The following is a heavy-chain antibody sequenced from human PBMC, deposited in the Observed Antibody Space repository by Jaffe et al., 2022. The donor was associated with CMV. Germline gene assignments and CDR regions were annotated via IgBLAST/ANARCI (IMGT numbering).Heavy chain of an antibody. V-gene: IGHV4-34*01. CDR1: GGSFSGYY. D-gene: IGHD2-2*01. J-gene: IGHJ6*03. Sequence: QVQLQQWGAGLLKPSETLSLTCAVYGGSFSGYYWSWIRQPPGKGLEWIGEINHSGSTNYNPSLKSRVTISVDTSKNQFSLKLSSVTAADTAVYYCARGGGQLLGWGPAHYYYYMDVWGKGTTVTVSS. CDR2: INHSGST. CDR3: ARGGGQLLGWGPAHYYYYMDV.